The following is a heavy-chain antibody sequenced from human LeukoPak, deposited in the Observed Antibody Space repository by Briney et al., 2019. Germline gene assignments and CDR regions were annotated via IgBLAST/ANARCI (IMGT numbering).Heavy chain of an antibody. CDR3: AREGERYCSSTSCYEGWFDP. CDR1: GGSISSGGYS. CDR2: IYHSGST. J-gene: IGHJ5*02. Sequence: SETLSLTCAVSGGSISSGGYSWSWIRQPPGKGLEWIGYIYHSGSTYYNPSLKSRVTISVDRSKNQFSLKLSSVTAADTAVYYCAREGERYCSSTSCYEGWFDPWGQGTLVTASS. V-gene: IGHV4-30-2*01. D-gene: IGHD2-2*01.